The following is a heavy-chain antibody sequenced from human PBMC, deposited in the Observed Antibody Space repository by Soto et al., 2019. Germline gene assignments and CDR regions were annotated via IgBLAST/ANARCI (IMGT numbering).Heavy chain of an antibody. CDR1: GFTFSKAW. V-gene: IGHV3-15*01. Sequence: EVQLVESGGGLVKPGGSLRLSCAASGFTFSKAWMTWVRQAPGKGLEWIGRIKSKADGGTIDHAATVKGRFSISRNDPENSLFLQMNSRKTEDTAVYSCTAAYSYSSSLDFDHWGQGALVTVSS. CDR2: IKSKADGGTI. CDR3: TAAYSYSSSLDFDH. D-gene: IGHD6-19*01. J-gene: IGHJ4*02.